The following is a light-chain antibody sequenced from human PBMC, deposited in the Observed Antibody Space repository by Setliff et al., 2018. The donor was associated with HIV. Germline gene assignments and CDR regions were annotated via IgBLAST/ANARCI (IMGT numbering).Light chain of an antibody. J-gene: IGLJ2*01. V-gene: IGLV1-51*01. CDR2: DNN. CDR3: ATWDTSLRAVR. CDR1: SSNIANNY. Sequence: QSVLTQPPSVSAAPGQKVTISCSGSSSNIANNYVCRYQQLPGTAPKLLVCDNNKRPSGIPDRFSASRSGTSATLGITGLQTGDEADYYCATWDTSLRAVRLGGGTK.